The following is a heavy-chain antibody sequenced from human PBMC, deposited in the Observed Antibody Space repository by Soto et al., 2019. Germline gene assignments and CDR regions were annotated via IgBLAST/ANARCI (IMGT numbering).Heavy chain of an antibody. J-gene: IGHJ6*03. CDR1: GFTFGDYA. V-gene: IGHV3-49*03. CDR2: IRSKAYGGTT. CDR3: TRTFGGAYYYYYMDV. Sequence: PGGSLRLSCTASGFTFGDYAMSWFRQAPGKGLEWVGFIRSKAYGGTTEYAASVKGRFTISRDDSKSIAYLQMNSLKTEDTAVYYCTRTFGGAYYYYYMDVWGKGTTVTVSS. D-gene: IGHD3-10*01.